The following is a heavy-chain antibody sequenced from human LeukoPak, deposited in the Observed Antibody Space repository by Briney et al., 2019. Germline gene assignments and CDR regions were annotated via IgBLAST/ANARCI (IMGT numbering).Heavy chain of an antibody. CDR3: ARGSITMIVVVLDY. CDR1: GYTFTSYA. Sequence: ASVKVSCKASGYTFTSYAMHWVRQAPGQRLEWMGWINAGNGNTKYSQEFQGRVTITRDTSASTAYMELSSLRSEDTAVYYCARGSITMIVVVLDYWGQGTLVTVSS. V-gene: IGHV1-3*03. J-gene: IGHJ4*02. CDR2: INAGNGNT. D-gene: IGHD3-22*01.